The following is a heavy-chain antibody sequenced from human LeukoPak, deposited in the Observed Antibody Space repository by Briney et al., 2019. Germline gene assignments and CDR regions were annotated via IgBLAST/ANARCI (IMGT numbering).Heavy chain of an antibody. Sequence: GRSLRLSCAASGFTFSSYGMHWVRQAPGKGLEWVAVISYDGSNKYYADSVKGRFTISRDNSKNTMYLQVNSLRAEDTAVYYCAKDLGGSSGWYGRYYYYYGMDVWGQGTTVTVSS. J-gene: IGHJ6*02. CDR2: ISYDGSNK. D-gene: IGHD6-19*01. CDR1: GFTFSSYG. V-gene: IGHV3-30*18. CDR3: AKDLGGSSGWYGRYYYYYGMDV.